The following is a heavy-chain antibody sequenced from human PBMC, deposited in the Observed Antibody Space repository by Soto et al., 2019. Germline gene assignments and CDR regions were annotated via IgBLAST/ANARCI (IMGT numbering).Heavy chain of an antibody. D-gene: IGHD2-15*01. CDR3: AVPRLALLVTGRLPHLYRMAV. CDR2: IYPDDSDT. CDR1: GYSVNKYW. J-gene: IGHJ6*02. V-gene: IGHV5-51*01. Sequence: PEEALKISWKGSGYSVNKYWIAWVRQMPGKGIEWMGIIYPDDSDTRNSPSVQDHVTIAADKSITTAYREGSSLKATDTAMCYYAVPRLALLVTGRLPHLYRMAVYGQGTTVTGSS.